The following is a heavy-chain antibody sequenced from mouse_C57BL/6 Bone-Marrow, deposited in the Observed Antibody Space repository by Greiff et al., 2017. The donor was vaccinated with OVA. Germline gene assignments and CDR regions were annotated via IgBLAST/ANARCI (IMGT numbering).Heavy chain of an antibody. Sequence: EVKLQQSGPELVKPGASVKISCKASGYTFTDYYMNWVKQSHGKSLEWIGDLNPNNGGTSYNQKFKGKATLTVDKSSSTSYMELRRLTSEDSAVYYCARCLITTVVAEDYWGQGTTLTVSS. CDR3: ARCLITTVVAEDY. CDR1: GYTFTDYY. CDR2: LNPNNGGT. D-gene: IGHD1-1*01. J-gene: IGHJ2*01. V-gene: IGHV1-26*01.